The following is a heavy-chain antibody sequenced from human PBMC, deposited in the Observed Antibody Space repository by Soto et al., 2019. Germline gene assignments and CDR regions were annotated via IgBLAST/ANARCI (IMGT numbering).Heavy chain of an antibody. CDR2: ISSSGSTI. CDR3: ARSVGGSGPYLSYPNWFDP. CDR1: GFTFSDYY. J-gene: IGHJ5*02. Sequence: QVQLVESGGGLVKPGGSLRLSCAASGFTFSDYYMSWIRQAPGKGLEWVSYISSSGSTIYYADSVKGRFTISRDNAKNSLCRQMNSPRAEDTAVYYCARSVGGSGPYLSYPNWFDPWGQGTLVTVSS. D-gene: IGHD2-15*01. V-gene: IGHV3-11*01.